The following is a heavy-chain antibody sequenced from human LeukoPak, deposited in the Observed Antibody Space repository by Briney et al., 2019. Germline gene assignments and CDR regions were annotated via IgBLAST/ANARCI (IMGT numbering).Heavy chain of an antibody. CDR1: GGTFSSYA. Sequence: SVKVSCKASGGTFSSYAISWVRQAPGQGLEWMGGIIPIFGTANYAQKFQGRVTITTDESTSTAYMELSSLRSEDTAVYYCARVSVDILTGCYIPYFDYWGQGTLVTVSS. D-gene: IGHD3-9*01. J-gene: IGHJ4*02. V-gene: IGHV1-69*05. CDR2: IIPIFGTA. CDR3: ARVSVDILTGCYIPYFDY.